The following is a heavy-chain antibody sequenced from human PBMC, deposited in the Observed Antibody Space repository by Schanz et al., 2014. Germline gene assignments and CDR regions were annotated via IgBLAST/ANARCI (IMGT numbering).Heavy chain of an antibody. CDR3: ARGTMPSTFDI. J-gene: IGHJ3*02. Sequence: QVQLVQSGAEVKKPGSPVKVSCKSSGGTFSSYAISWVRQAPGQGLEWMGRIIPILDVGNYAQQFQGRVTFTADKSTSTAYMELSSLRYEDTALYYCARGTMPSTFDIWVQGTMFTFSS. D-gene: IGHD2-2*01. V-gene: IGHV1-69*02. CDR2: IIPILDVG. CDR1: GGTFSSYA.